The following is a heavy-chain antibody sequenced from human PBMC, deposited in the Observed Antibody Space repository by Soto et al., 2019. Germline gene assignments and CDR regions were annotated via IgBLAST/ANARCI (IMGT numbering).Heavy chain of an antibody. J-gene: IGHJ5*02. Sequence: GGSLRLSCAASGFTFSSYGMHWVRQAPGKGLEWVAVIWYDGSNKYYADSVKGRFTISRDNSKNTLYLQMNSLRAEDTAVYYCARDSSADNGYYYGSGSENWFDPWGQGTLVTVSS. CDR2: IWYDGSNK. CDR3: ARDSSADNGYYYGSGSENWFDP. V-gene: IGHV3-33*01. CDR1: GFTFSSYG. D-gene: IGHD3-10*01.